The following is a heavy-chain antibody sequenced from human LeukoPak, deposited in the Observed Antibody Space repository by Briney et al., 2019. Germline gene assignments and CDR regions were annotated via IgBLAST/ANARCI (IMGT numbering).Heavy chain of an antibody. V-gene: IGHV3-74*01. D-gene: IGHD3-3*01. Sequence: VGSLSLSCAASGFTLSLYWMHWVRHAPGKGLVWVSRIDPAGSSTIYADSVKGRFTISRDNAKNTLDMQMNSLTAEDTAVYYCATVVGGYYPPVEGFDLWGQGTMVTVSS. CDR1: GFTLSLYW. CDR2: IDPAGSST. CDR3: ATVVGGYYPPVEGFDL. J-gene: IGHJ3*01.